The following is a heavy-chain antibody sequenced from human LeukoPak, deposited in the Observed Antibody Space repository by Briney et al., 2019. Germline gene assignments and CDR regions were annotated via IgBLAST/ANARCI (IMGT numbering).Heavy chain of an antibody. CDR1: GGSIDITNY. D-gene: IGHD3-3*01. J-gene: IGHJ4*02. CDR3: TRESRPFCPFAY. CDR2: ISHDGTR. Sequence: PSETLSLTCGVSGGSIDITNYWSWVRQAPGKELEWIGEISHDGTRNYNPSLRSRVAMSFDRANNHFSLSLTAVTAADTALYYCTRESRPFCPFAYWGQGVMVTVSS. V-gene: IGHV4-4*02.